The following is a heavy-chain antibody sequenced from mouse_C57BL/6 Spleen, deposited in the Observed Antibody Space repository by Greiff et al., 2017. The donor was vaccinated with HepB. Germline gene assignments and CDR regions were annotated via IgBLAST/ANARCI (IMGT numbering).Heavy chain of an antibody. V-gene: IGHV7-3*01. J-gene: IGHJ4*01. D-gene: IGHD2-5*01. Sequence: EVKLMESGGGLVQPGGSLSLSCAASGFTFTDYYMSWVRQPPGKALEWLGFIRNKANGYTTEYSASVKGRFTISRDNSQSILYLQMNALRAEDSATDYGAKYRGSNYVLYYYAMDYWGQGTSVTVSS. CDR2: IRNKANGYTT. CDR1: GFTFTDYY. CDR3: AKYRGSNYVLYYYAMDY.